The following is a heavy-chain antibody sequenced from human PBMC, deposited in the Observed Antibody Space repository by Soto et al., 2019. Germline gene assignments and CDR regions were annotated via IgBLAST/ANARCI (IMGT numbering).Heavy chain of an antibody. CDR1: GGTFSSYA. V-gene: IGHV1-69*01. D-gene: IGHD6-13*01. J-gene: IGHJ6*02. CDR3: ARDVPVAAASTMYYGMDV. Sequence: QVQLVQSGAEVKKPGSSVKVSCKASGGTFSSYAISWVRQAPGQGLEWMGGISPIFGTANYAQKFQGRVTITADESTSTAYMELSSLRSEDTAVYYWARDVPVAAASTMYYGMDVWGQGTTVTVSS. CDR2: ISPIFGTA.